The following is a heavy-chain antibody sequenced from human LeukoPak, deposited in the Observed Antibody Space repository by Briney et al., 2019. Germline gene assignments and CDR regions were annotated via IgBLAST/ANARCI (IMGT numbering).Heavy chain of an antibody. CDR1: GLTFSSYG. CDR2: ISYDGSNK. V-gene: IGHV3-30*18. D-gene: IGHD1-26*01. CDR3: AKSRMGAKEKSEGRFGMDV. J-gene: IGHJ6*02. Sequence: PGGSLRLSCAASGLTFSSYGMHWVRQAPGKGLEWVAVISYDGSNKYYADSVKGRFTISRDNSKNTLYLQMNSLRAEDTAVYYCAKSRMGAKEKSEGRFGMDVWGQGTTVTVSS.